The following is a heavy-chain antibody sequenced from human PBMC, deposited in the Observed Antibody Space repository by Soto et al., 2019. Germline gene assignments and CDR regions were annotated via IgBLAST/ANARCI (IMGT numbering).Heavy chain of an antibody. CDR2: ISGSSSTI. Sequence: GGSLRLSCAASGFTFSSYAMSWVRQAPGKGLEWVSAISGSSSTIYYADSVKGRFTISRDNAKNSLYLQMNSLRAEDTAVYYCSSDRGHRWYYDFWSGYSGYWGQGTLVTVSS. CDR1: GFTFSSYA. J-gene: IGHJ4*02. CDR3: SSDRGHRWYYDFWSGYSGY. D-gene: IGHD3-3*01. V-gene: IGHV3-48*01.